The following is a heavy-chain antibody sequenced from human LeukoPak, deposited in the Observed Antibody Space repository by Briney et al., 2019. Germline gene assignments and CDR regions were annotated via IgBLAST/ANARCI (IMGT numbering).Heavy chain of an antibody. V-gene: IGHV3-23*01. CDR2: ISFSGANS. Sequence: QPGGSLRLSCAASGFTFSDSAMTSVRPAPRKGLDWVSLISFSGANSYYADSVKGRFTISRDNAKDTLFLQMNSLRAEDTAVYYCARGGISYYDRSGSYYFDYWGQGTLVTVSS. CDR1: GFTFSDSA. D-gene: IGHD3-22*01. J-gene: IGHJ4*02. CDR3: ARGGISYYDRSGSYYFDY.